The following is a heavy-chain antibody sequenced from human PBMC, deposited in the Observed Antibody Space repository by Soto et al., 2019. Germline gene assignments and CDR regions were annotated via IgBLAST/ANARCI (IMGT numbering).Heavy chain of an antibody. CDR1: GFSLSTSGVG. V-gene: IGHV2-5*02. D-gene: IGHD4-17*01. Sequence: QITLKESGPTLVKPTQTLTLTCTFSGFSLSTSGVGVGWIRQPPGKALEWLALIYWDDDKRYSPSLKSRLTNTTANAQNQVVLTMTNMDPVDTATYYCAHRLSSVNYGYYGGDWYFDLWGRGTLVPVSS. CDR2: IYWDDDK. CDR3: AHRLSSVNYGYYGGDWYFDL. J-gene: IGHJ2*01.